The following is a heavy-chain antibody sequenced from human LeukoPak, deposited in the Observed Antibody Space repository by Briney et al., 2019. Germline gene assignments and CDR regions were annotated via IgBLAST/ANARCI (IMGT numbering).Heavy chain of an antibody. J-gene: IGHJ6*02. V-gene: IGHV4-61*02. CDR1: GGSISSGSYY. CDR2: IYTSGST. CDR3: AGYYALDV. Sequence: PSQTLSLTCTVSGGSISSGSYYWSWIRQPAGKGLEWIGRIYTSGSTNYNPSLKSRVTISVDTSKNQFSLKLSSVTAADTAVYYCAGYYALDVLGQGTTVTVSS.